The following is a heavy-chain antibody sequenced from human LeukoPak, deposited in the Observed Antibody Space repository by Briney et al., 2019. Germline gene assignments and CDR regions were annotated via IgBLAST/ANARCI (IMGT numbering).Heavy chain of an antibody. CDR3: ARHQQWYYFDY. J-gene: IGHJ4*02. V-gene: IGHV4-39*01. Sequence: SETLSLTCTVSGGSISSSSYYWGWIRQPPGKGLEWIGSIHYSGSTYYNPSLKSRVTISVDTSKNQFSLKLSSVTAADTAVYYCARHQQWYYFDYWGQGTLVTVSS. D-gene: IGHD6-19*01. CDR1: GGSISSSSYY. CDR2: IHYSGST.